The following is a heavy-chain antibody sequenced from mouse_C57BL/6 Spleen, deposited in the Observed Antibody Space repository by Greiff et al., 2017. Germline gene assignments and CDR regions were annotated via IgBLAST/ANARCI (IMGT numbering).Heavy chain of an antibody. Sequence: VQLQQPGAELVRPGSSVKLSCKASGYTFTSYWMHWVKQRPIQGLEWIGNIDPSDSETHYNQKFKDKATLTVDKSSSTAYMQLSSLTSEDSAVYSCARSSSSPWYFDVWGTGTTVTVSS. CDR1: GYTFTSYW. J-gene: IGHJ1*03. V-gene: IGHV1-52*01. D-gene: IGHD1-1*01. CDR2: IDPSDSET. CDR3: ARSSSSPWYFDV.